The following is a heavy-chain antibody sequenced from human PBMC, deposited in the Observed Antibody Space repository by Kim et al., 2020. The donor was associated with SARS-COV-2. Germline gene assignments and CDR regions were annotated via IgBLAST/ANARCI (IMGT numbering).Heavy chain of an antibody. D-gene: IGHD6-13*01. Sequence: SETLSLTCTVSGGSISSGDYYWSWIRQPPGKGLEWIGYIYYSGSTYYNPSLKSRVTISVDTSKNQFSLKLSSVTAADTALYYCARGGQQQLVTYWYFDLWGRGTLVTVSS. CDR1: GGSISSGDYY. J-gene: IGHJ2*01. V-gene: IGHV4-30-4*01. CDR2: IYYSGST. CDR3: ARGGQQQLVTYWYFDL.